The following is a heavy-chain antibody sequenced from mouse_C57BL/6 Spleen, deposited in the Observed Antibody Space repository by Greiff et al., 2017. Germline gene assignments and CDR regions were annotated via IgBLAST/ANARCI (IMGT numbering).Heavy chain of an antibody. D-gene: IGHD2-5*01. CDR3: ARSSNGGWFAY. Sequence: LVKPGAEGKRPGKASGYTFTDYYINWVKQRPGQGLAWIGWIFPGSGSTYYTAKFKGKATLTVDKSSSTAYMLLSSLTSEDSAVYFCARSSNGGWFAYWGKGTLVTVSA. CDR1: GYTFTDYY. J-gene: IGHJ3*01. CDR2: IFPGSGST. V-gene: IGHV1-75*01.